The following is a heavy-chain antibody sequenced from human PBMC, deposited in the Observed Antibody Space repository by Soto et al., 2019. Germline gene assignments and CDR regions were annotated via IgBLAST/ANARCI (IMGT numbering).Heavy chain of an antibody. D-gene: IGHD2-15*01. CDR2: IYSGGST. V-gene: IGHV3-66*01. CDR3: ARERDCSGGSCYSDY. CDR1: GFTVSSNY. J-gene: IGHJ4*02. Sequence: GGSLRLSCAASGFTVSSNYMSWVRQAPGKGLEWVSVIYSGGSTYYADSVKGRFTISRDNSKNTLYLQMNSLRAEDTAVYYCARERDCSGGSCYSDYWGQGPLVTVSS.